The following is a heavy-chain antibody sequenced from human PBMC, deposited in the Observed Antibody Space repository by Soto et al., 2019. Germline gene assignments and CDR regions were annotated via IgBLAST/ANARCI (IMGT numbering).Heavy chain of an antibody. CDR3: ARDLGGAQQLAYSWSGDGMDV. D-gene: IGHD6-13*01. Sequence: GGSLRLSCAASGFTFSSYGMHWVRQAPGKGLEWVAVIWYDGSNKYYADSVKGRFTISRDNSKNTLYLQMNSLRAEDTAVYYCARDLGGAQQLAYSWSGDGMDVWGQGTTVTVSS. CDR2: IWYDGSNK. V-gene: IGHV3-33*01. J-gene: IGHJ6*02. CDR1: GFTFSSYG.